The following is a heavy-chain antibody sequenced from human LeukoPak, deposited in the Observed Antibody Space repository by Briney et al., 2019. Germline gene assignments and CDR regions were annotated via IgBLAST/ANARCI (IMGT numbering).Heavy chain of an antibody. CDR3: ARSGWDDAFDI. Sequence: ASVKVSCKASGYTFTSYYMHWVRQAPGQGLEWMGIINPSGGSTSYAQKFQGRVTMTRDTSTSTVYMELSRLRSEDTAVYYCARSGWDDAFDIWGQGTMVTVSS. J-gene: IGHJ3*02. CDR2: INPSGGST. D-gene: IGHD6-19*01. CDR1: GYTFTSYY. V-gene: IGHV1-46*01.